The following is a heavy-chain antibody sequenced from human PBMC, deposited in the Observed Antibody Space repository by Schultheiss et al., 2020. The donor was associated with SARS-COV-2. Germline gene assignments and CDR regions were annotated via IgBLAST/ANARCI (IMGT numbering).Heavy chain of an antibody. CDR3: ANGLTGYYKSR. Sequence: GGSLRLSCAASGFTVSSNYMTWVRQGPGKGPEWVSVVYGCGGTDHSDPVKGRFTISRDNSKNTLYLQMNSLRAEDTAVYYCANGLTGYYKSRWGQGTLVTVSS. J-gene: IGHJ4*02. V-gene: IGHV3-53*01. CDR1: GFTVSSNY. D-gene: IGHD3-9*01. CDR2: VYGCGGT.